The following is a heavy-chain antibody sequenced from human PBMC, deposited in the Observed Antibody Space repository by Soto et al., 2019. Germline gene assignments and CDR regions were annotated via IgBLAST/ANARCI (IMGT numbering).Heavy chain of an antibody. Sequence: GESLKISFKFSGYNFFNYLIFCVLQKPGKGLEWVGSIYPDDSETRYSPSFQGQVTMSAEKSLSIAYLQWRSLKASDSAIYYCERSIVLVNEEENWLATWGQGTLV. D-gene: IGHD3-9*01. CDR1: GYNFFNYL. J-gene: IGHJ4*02. CDR3: ERSIVLVNEEENWLAT. CDR2: IYPDDSET. V-gene: IGHV5-51*01.